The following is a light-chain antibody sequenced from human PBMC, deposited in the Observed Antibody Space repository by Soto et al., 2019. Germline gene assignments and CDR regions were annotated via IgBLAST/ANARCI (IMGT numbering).Light chain of an antibody. V-gene: IGKV3-11*01. CDR3: QQRISWPLT. J-gene: IGKJ4*01. CDR1: QSVNGL. CDR2: DAS. Sequence: EIMLKQSPATLSLSPGERATLSCRASQSVNGLLGWYQQKPGQAPRLLIYDASKRATGIPARFSGSGSETDFTLTISSLEPEDFAVYYCQQRISWPLTFGGGTKVDIK.